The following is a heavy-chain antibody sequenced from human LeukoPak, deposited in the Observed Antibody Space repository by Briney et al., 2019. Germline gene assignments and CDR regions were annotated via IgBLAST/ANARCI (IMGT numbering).Heavy chain of an antibody. CDR2: IEKNGSGK. D-gene: IGHD2-15*01. CDR1: GFIFSDSW. V-gene: IGHV3-7*03. J-gene: IGHJ4*02. CDR3: TTDRWFSAEH. Sequence: PGGSLRLSCTVSGFIFSDSWMAWIRQAPGKGLEWVAIIEKNGSGKNYVDSVKGRFIISRDNAKNSLFLQMDSLKVEDTAIYYFTTDRWFSAEHRGQGTLVTVSS.